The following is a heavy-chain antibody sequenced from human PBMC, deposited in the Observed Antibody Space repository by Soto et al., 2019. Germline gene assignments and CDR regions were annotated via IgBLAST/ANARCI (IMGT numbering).Heavy chain of an antibody. D-gene: IGHD3-16*02. CDR2: IIPLLAIV. CDR3: AREAGLRLGELSSGN. J-gene: IGHJ4*02. V-gene: IGHV1-69*02. CDR1: GGTFSSYT. Sequence: QVHLVQSGPEVKKPGSSVKVSCKASGGTFSSYTLSWFRQAPGQGLEWMGRIIPLLAIVNYAQNFQGRATITADTSTSTAYMELGSLRSEDTAVYYCAREAGLRLGELSSGNWGQGTLVTVTS.